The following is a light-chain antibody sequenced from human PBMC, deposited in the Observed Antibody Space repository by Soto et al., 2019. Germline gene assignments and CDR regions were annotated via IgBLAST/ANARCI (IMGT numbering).Light chain of an antibody. Sequence: EIVMTQSPATLSVSPGERATLSCRASQSVSSNLAWYQQKPGQAPRLLIYGASTRATGIPARFSGSGSGTDFTLTISSLQAEDFAVDYSQQYNKVPPYTFGQGTKLEIK. V-gene: IGKV3-15*01. CDR2: GAS. CDR3: QQYNKVPPYT. CDR1: QSVSSN. J-gene: IGKJ2*01.